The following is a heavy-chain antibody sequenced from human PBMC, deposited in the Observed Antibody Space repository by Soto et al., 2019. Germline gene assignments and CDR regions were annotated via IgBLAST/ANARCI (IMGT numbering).Heavy chain of an antibody. V-gene: IGHV4-31*03. Sequence: PSETLSLTCTVSCGSISSGGYYWSWIRQHPGKGLEWIGYIYYSGSTYYNPSLKSRVTISVDTSKNQFSLKLSSVTAADTAVYYCARDLNDYGDYRPYYYYYGMDVWGQGTTVTVSS. CDR1: CGSISSGGYY. CDR3: ARDLNDYGDYRPYYYYYGMDV. CDR2: IYYSGST. D-gene: IGHD4-17*01. J-gene: IGHJ6*02.